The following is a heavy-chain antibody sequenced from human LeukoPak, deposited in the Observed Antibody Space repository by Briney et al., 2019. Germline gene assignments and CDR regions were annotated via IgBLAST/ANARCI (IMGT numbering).Heavy chain of an antibody. CDR1: GFTFSSYS. J-gene: IGHJ6*03. V-gene: IGHV3-21*01. CDR3: ARGHKSVGRVLGGTTIYNYYYYMDV. D-gene: IGHD6-19*01. Sequence: KPGGSLRLSCAASGFTFSSYSMNWVRQAPGKGLEWVSSISSSSSYIYYADSVKGRFTISRDNAKNSLYLQINSLRAEDTAVYYCARGHKSVGRVLGGTTIYNYYYYMDVWGKGTTVTVSS. CDR2: ISSSSSYI.